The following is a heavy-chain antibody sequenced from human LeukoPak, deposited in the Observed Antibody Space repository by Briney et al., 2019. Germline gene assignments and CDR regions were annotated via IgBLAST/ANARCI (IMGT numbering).Heavy chain of an antibody. D-gene: IGHD5-18*01. CDR1: GFTFSNYW. CDR2: INSDGSAT. CDR3: AGGYNYVNDFDS. V-gene: IGHV3-74*01. J-gene: IGHJ4*02. Sequence: TGGSLRLSCAASGFTFSNYWMHWVRQAPGKGLVWVSRINSDGSATTYADSVKGRFTISRDNAKNTLYLQMNSLRVEDTAVYYCAGGYNYVNDFDSWGQGTLVSVSS.